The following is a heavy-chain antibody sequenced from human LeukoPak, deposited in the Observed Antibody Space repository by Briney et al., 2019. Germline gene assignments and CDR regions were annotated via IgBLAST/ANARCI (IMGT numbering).Heavy chain of an antibody. Sequence: PGGSLTLSCAASGFSFSDYRMVWVRQAPGKGLVWVSNIKTDGSVTNYADSVKGRSTISRDNAKNTLYLQMNSLRAEDTAVYYCGRDNNYKVDVWGKGTTVTVSS. J-gene: IGHJ6*04. CDR3: GRDNNYKVDV. CDR2: IKTDGSVT. D-gene: IGHD4-11*01. CDR1: GFSFSDYR. V-gene: IGHV3-74*01.